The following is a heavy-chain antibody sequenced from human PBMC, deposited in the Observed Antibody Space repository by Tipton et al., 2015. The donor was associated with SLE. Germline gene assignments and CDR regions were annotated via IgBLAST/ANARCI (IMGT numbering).Heavy chain of an antibody. CDR1: GFTFDDYS. V-gene: IGHV3-43*01. J-gene: IGHJ4*02. CDR2: ISWDGSST. Sequence: SLRLSCAASGFTFDDYSMQWVRQVPGKGLEWVGLISWDGSSTFYADSVKGRFTISRDNTKNSLYLQMSSLKTEDAALYYCAKDHSDYNGCLYYWVQGPLVTVSS. D-gene: IGHD4-11*01. CDR3: AKDHSDYNGCLYY.